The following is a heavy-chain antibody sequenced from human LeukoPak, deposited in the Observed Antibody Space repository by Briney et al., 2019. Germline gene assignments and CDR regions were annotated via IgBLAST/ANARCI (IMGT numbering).Heavy chain of an antibody. V-gene: IGHV4-4*09. D-gene: IGHD6-6*01. CDR1: GGSISSYY. CDR2: IYTSGST. CDR3: ARHASIAAGVLDY. Sequence: SETLSLTCSVSGGSISSYYWSWIPQPPGKGLEWIGYIYTSGSTNYNPSLKSRVTISVDTSKHQFLLKLSSVTAADTAVYYCARHASIAAGVLDYWGQGTLVTVSS. J-gene: IGHJ4*02.